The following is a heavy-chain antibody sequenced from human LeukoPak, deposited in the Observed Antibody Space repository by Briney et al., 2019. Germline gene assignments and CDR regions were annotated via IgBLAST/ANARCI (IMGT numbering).Heavy chain of an antibody. CDR2: ISGSGGST. D-gene: IGHD6-13*01. CDR1: GFTLTDYY. V-gene: IGHV3-23*01. J-gene: IGHJ4*02. CDR3: ASSSWYGDY. Sequence: GGSLRLSCAASGFTLTDYYMSWIRQAPGKGQEWVSGISGSGGSTYYADSVKGRFTISRDNSKNTLYLQMNSLRAEDTAVYYCASSSWYGDYWGQGTLVTVSS.